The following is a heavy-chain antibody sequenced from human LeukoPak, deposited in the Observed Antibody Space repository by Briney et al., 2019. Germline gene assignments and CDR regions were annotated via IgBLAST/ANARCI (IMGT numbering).Heavy chain of an antibody. Sequence: GGPLRLSCAASGFTFSSYWMSWVRQAPGKGLEWVANIKQDGSEKYYVDSVKGRFTISRDNAKNSLYLQMNSLRAEDTAVYYCAREPPSYSSGWYYFDYWGQGTLVTVSS. V-gene: IGHV3-7*01. CDR2: IKQDGSEK. CDR1: GFTFSSYW. J-gene: IGHJ4*02. CDR3: AREPPSYSSGWYYFDY. D-gene: IGHD6-19*01.